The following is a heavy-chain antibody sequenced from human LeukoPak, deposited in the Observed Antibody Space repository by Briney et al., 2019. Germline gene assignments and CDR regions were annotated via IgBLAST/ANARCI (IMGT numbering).Heavy chain of an antibody. CDR2: IYSSGST. V-gene: IGHV4-39*07. CDR1: GGSISSSYYY. J-gene: IGHJ4*02. CDR3: ARYSSGWYSLYYFDY. D-gene: IGHD6-19*01. Sequence: PSETLSLTCTVSGGSISSSYYYWGWIRQPPGKGLEWIGSIYSSGSTNYNPSLKSRVTISVDKSKNQFSLKLSPVTAADTAVYYCARYSSGWYSLYYFDYWGQGTLVTVSS.